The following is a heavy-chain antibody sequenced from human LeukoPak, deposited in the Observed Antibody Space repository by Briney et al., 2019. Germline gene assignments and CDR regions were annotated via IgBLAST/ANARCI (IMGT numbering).Heavy chain of an antibody. J-gene: IGHJ4*02. D-gene: IGHD3-9*01. CDR2: ISYSGST. CDR1: GVSISSYY. Sequence: SETLSLTCTVSGVSISSYYWSWIRQPRGKGLEWIGYISYSGSTHYNPSLKRRVSISVDTSKNQSSLKLSSVTPADTAVYYCARGRSYYDTLTGYPTGPFDYWGQGTLVTVSS. CDR3: ARGRSYYDTLTGYPTGPFDY. V-gene: IGHV4-59*01.